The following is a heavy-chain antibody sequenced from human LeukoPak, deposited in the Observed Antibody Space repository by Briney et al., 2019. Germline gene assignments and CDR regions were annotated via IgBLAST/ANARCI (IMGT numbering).Heavy chain of an antibody. CDR2: ISGSSSYI. CDR1: GFTFSSYS. V-gene: IGHV3-21*01. Sequence: PGRSLRLSCAASGFTFSSYSMNWVRQAPGKGLEWVSSISGSSSYIYYADSVKGRFTISRDNAKNSLYLQMNSLRAEDTAVYYCAREADTATDYWGQGTLVTVSS. D-gene: IGHD5-18*01. J-gene: IGHJ4*02. CDR3: AREADTATDY.